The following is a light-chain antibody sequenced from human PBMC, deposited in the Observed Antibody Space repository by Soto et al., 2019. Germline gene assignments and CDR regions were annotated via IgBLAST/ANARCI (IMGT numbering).Light chain of an antibody. J-gene: IGKJ3*01. Sequence: DIQMTQSPSYLSASVGDRVTNTCRASQGISNYLAWYQQKPGKVPKLLIYTASTLQSGVPSRFSGSGSGTDFTLTISSLQPEDVATYYCLKYNSAPFTLGHGTKVDIK. CDR3: LKYNSAPFT. CDR1: QGISNY. CDR2: TAS. V-gene: IGKV1-27*01.